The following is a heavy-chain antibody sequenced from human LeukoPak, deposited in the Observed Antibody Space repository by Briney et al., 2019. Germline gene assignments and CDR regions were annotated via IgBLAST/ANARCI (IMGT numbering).Heavy chain of an antibody. J-gene: IGHJ4*02. D-gene: IGHD6-25*01. CDR2: TMPDGSVK. Sequence: GGSLRLSCATSGFTFGYYEMNWVRQAPGRGLEWVANTMPDGSVKNYLDSVKGRFTISRDNTKNLLYLEMNSLTVEDTALYYCTTIAASDIDYWGQGTLVTVSS. V-gene: IGHV3-7*01. CDR3: TTIAASDIDY. CDR1: GFTFGYYE.